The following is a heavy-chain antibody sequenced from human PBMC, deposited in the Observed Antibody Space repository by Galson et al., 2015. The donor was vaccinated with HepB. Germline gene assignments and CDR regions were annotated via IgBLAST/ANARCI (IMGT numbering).Heavy chain of an antibody. D-gene: IGHD3-10*01. Sequence: SLRLSCAASGFTFSGSAMHWVRQASGKGLEWVGRIRSNANSYATAYAASVKGRFTISRDDSKNTAYLQMNSLKTEDTAVYYCTRPMVRGVIYSDYWGQGTLVTVSS. V-gene: IGHV3-73*01. CDR2: IRSNANSYAT. J-gene: IGHJ4*02. CDR3: TRPMVRGVIYSDY. CDR1: GFTFSGSA.